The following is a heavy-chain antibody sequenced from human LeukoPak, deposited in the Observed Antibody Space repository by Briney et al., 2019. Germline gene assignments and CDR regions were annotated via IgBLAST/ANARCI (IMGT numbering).Heavy chain of an antibody. CDR1: GFTFSSYW. Sequence: GGALRLSCAASGFTFSSYWMTWVRQAPGKGLEWVSSIKQDGNEKYYVDSVKGRFTISRDNARNSLYLQMSSLRADDTAVSYCARDGAFRIYDYWGQGTLVTVSS. D-gene: IGHD3-3*02. CDR3: ARDGAFRIYDY. V-gene: IGHV3-7*01. CDR2: IKQDGNEK. J-gene: IGHJ4*02.